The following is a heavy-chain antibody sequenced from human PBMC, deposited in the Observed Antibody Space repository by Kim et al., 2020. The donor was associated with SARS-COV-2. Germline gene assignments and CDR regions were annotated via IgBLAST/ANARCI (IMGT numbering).Heavy chain of an antibody. CDR2: INHSGST. Sequence: SETLSLTCAVYGGSFSGYYWSWIRQPPGKGLEWIGEINHSGSTNYNPSLKSRVTISVDTSKNQFSLKLSSVTAADTAVYYCARGRCSGGSCYGDYYYGMDVWGQGTTVTVSS. D-gene: IGHD2-15*01. CDR3: ARGRCSGGSCYGDYYYGMDV. J-gene: IGHJ6*02. V-gene: IGHV4-34*01. CDR1: GGSFSGYY.